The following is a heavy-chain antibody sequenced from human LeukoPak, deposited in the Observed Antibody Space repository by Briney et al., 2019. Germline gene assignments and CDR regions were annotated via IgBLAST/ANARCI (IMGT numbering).Heavy chain of an antibody. D-gene: IGHD4-11*01. CDR2: ISGSGGST. V-gene: IGHV3-23*01. CDR1: GFTFNSYA. CDR3: AKDRYSNYGNWFDP. Sequence: GGSLRLSCAASGFTFNSYAMNWVRQAPGKGLEWVSGISGSGGSTFYADSVKGRFTISRDNSKNTLYLQMNSLRAEDTAVYYCAKDRYSNYGNWFDPWGQGTLLTVFS. J-gene: IGHJ5*02.